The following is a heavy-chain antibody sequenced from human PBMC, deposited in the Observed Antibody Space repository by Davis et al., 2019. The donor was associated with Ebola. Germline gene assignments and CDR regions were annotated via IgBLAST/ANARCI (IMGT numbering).Heavy chain of an antibody. V-gene: IGHV3-30*18. Sequence: GESLKISCAASGFTFSSYGMHWVRQAPGQGLEWVAVISYDGSNKYYADSVKSRFTISRDNSKNTLYLQMNSLRAEDTAVYYCAKEEGRDSSSWFNYYYYYGMDVWGQGTTVTVSS. CDR3: AKEEGRDSSSWFNYYYYYGMDV. J-gene: IGHJ6*02. CDR1: GFTFSSYG. CDR2: ISYDGSNK. D-gene: IGHD6-13*01.